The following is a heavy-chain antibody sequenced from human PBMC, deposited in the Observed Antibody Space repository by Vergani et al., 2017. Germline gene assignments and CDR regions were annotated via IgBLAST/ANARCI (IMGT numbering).Heavy chain of an antibody. D-gene: IGHD2-21*02. CDR2: ISGSGGGT. J-gene: IGHJ4*02. CDR3: AKSGLNYCGGDCYFGY. CDR1: GFSFRSYG. Sequence: VQLVESGGDVVQPGKSLRLSCAASGFSFRSYGMHWVRQAPGKGLEWVSGISGSGGGTDYADSVKGRFTISRDNSRNTLWLQINSLRAEDTAVYYCAKSGLNYCGGDCYFGYWGQGTLVTVSS. V-gene: IGHV3-23*04.